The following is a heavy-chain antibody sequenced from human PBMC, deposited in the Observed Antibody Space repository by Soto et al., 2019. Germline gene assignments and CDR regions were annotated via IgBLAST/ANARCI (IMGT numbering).Heavy chain of an antibody. CDR2: IYYSGST. Sequence: QVQLQESGPGLVKPSQTLSLTCTVSGGSISSGGYYWSWIRQHPGKGLEWIGYIYYSGSTYYNPSLKSQITISVDTSKNQFSLKLSSVTAADTAVYYCAVTTVTHGRIDYWGQGTLVTVSS. V-gene: IGHV4-31*01. CDR1: GGSISSGGYY. D-gene: IGHD4-17*01. J-gene: IGHJ4*02. CDR3: AVTTVTHGRIDY.